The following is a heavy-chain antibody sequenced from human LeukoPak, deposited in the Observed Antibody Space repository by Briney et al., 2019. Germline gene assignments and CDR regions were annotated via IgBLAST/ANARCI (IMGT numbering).Heavy chain of an antibody. Sequence: ASVKVSCKASGYTFTGYFMNWVRQAPGQGLEWMGWINPNTGGTNYAQKFQGRVTMTRDTSISTAYMVLSRLRSDDTAVYFCARVKPVLCYDSVGYSDYWGQGTLVTVSS. J-gene: IGHJ4*02. D-gene: IGHD3-22*01. CDR1: GYTFTGYF. CDR3: ARVKPVLCYDSVGYSDY. CDR2: INPNTGGT. V-gene: IGHV1-2*02.